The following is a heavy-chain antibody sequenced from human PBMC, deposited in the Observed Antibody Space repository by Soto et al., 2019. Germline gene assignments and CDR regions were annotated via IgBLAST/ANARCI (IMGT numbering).Heavy chain of an antibody. CDR3: ARDSSGYYGFDY. V-gene: IGHV2-5*02. CDR2: IYWDDDK. D-gene: IGHD3-22*01. J-gene: IGHJ4*02. Sequence: QITLKESGPTLVKPTQTLTLTCTFSGFSLTTKKLGVGWLRQPPGKALEWLALIYWDDDKRYSPSLKSRLTITKDTSKNQVVLTMTNMDPVDTATYYCARDSSGYYGFDYWGQGTLVIVSS. CDR1: GFSLTTKKLG.